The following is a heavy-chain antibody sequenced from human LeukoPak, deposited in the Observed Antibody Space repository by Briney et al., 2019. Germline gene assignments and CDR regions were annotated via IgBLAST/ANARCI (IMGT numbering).Heavy chain of an antibody. CDR1: GYTFTSYD. V-gene: IGHV1-8*03. Sequence: ASVTVSCKASGYTFTSYDINWVRQATGQGLEWMGWMNPNSGNTGYAQKFQGRVTITRNTSISTAYMELSSLRSEDTAVYYCARGWPRRKIDYWGQGTLVTVSS. CDR2: MNPNSGNT. J-gene: IGHJ4*02. CDR3: ARGWPRRKIDY.